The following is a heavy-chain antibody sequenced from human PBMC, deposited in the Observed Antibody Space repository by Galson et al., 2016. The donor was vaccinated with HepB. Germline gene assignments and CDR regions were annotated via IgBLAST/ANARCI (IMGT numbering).Heavy chain of an antibody. Sequence: SETLSLTCAVSGDSISATNWWSWVRQPPGKGLEWIGEVYHDGRTNYNPSLKSRVIIGVDRSKNYFSLNLKSVTAADTAVYYCARGTYIYLGGRSGEEVPFDHWGQGTLVTVSS. CDR3: ARGTYIYLGGRSGEEVPFDH. CDR1: GDSISATNW. J-gene: IGHJ4*02. V-gene: IGHV4-4*02. D-gene: IGHD3-16*01. CDR2: VYHDGRT.